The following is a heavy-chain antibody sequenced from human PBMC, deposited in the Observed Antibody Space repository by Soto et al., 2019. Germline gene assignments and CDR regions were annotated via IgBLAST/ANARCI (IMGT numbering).Heavy chain of an antibody. D-gene: IGHD5-12*01. CDR3: TKGSGVKWLPIGFDE. V-gene: IGHV3-23*01. CDR1: GFTFSTSV. J-gene: IGHJ4*02. CDR2: VTASGGTT. Sequence: GGSLRLSCAASGFTFSTSVMSWVRQPPGKGLEWVSTVTASGGTTYYVDSVKGRFATSRDNSENTLYLQMNSLRADDTAIYYCTKGSGVKWLPIGFDEWGQGAVVTVSS.